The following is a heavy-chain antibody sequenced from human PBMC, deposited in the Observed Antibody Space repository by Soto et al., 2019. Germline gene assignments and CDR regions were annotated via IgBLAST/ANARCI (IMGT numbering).Heavy chain of an antibody. CDR1: GGSISAYY. Sequence: SETLSLTCSVSGGSISAYYWSWIRQPPGKGLEWIGYVYYSGSTSYTPSLKSRVIISVDTPKNQFSLRLSSVTAADTAVYYCARARYGDFYYYTMDVWGQGATVTVSS. CDR3: ARARYGDFYYYTMDV. D-gene: IGHD4-17*01. J-gene: IGHJ6*02. V-gene: IGHV4-59*12. CDR2: VYYSGST.